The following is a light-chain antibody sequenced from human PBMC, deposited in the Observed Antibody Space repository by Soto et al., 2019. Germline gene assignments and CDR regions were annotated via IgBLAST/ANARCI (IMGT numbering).Light chain of an antibody. CDR2: EAS. V-gene: IGKV3D-15*01. CDR1: QSVSSN. J-gene: IGKJ1*01. CDR3: QQYNHWPPWT. Sequence: EIVLTQSPGTLSLSPGERATLSCRASQSVSSNYITWYQQKPGQPPRLLIYEASNRDTGVPTRFSGSGSGTEFTLTITSLQSEDFAVYYCQQYNHWPPWTFGQGTKVDIK.